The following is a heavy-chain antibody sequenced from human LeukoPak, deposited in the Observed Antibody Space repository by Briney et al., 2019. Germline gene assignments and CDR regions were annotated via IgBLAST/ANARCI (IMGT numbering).Heavy chain of an antibody. CDR2: ISFSSTYI. CDR3: ARADCPSSTCYLRRSWFDP. J-gene: IGHJ5*02. D-gene: IGHD2-2*01. V-gene: IGHV3-21*06. CDR1: GFSLASYD. Sequence: GGSLRLSCAASGFSLASYDMNWVRQAPGKGLELVSSISFSSTYIYYRASVKGRFTISRDNAKNSLYLEMNNLRDEDTAVYYCARADCPSSTCYLRRSWFDPWGQGTLVTVSS.